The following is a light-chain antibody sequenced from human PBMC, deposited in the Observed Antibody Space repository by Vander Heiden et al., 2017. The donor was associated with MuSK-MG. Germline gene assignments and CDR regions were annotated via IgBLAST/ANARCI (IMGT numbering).Light chain of an antibody. CDR2: EGS. V-gene: IGLV2-23*01. CDR1: SSDVGSYNL. CDR3: CSHAGSSVHWG. Sequence: QSALTQPDSVSGSPGQSITISCTGTSSDVGSYNLVSWYQQHPGKPPKLMIDEGSMRPAGVSNRLCVSKSGNTVSFTTSGLQAEDVADSYCCSHAGSSVHWGCGGGIKLTV. J-gene: IGLJ3*02.